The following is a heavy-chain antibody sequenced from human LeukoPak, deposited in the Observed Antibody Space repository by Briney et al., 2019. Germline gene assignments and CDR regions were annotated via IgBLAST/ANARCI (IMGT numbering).Heavy chain of an antibody. Sequence: SETLSLTCTVSGGSISSDYWSWIRQPPGKGLEWIGYIYYSGSTNYNPSLKGRVTISVDTSKNHFSLKLSSVTAADTAVYYCARHVGAHYYMDVWGKGTTVTVSS. CDR3: ARHVGAHYYMDV. J-gene: IGHJ6*03. D-gene: IGHD3-16*01. CDR1: GGSISSDY. V-gene: IGHV4-59*01. CDR2: IYYSGST.